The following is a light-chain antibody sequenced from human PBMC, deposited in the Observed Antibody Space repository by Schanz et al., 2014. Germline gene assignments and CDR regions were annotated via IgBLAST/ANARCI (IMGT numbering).Light chain of an antibody. CDR3: HQYINSTFT. J-gene: IGKJ3*01. V-gene: IGKV3-20*01. CDR2: DAS. Sequence: EIVLTQSPGTLSLSPGERATLSCRASQSVSSSYLAWYQQKPGQAPRLLIYDASNRPTGIPARFSGSGSGTDFTLTISSPQPEDFAVYYCHQYINSTFTFGPGTKLDLK. CDR1: QSVSSSY.